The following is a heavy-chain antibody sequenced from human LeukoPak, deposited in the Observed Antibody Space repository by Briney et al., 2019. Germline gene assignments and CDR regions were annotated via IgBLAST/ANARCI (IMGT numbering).Heavy chain of an antibody. V-gene: IGHV4-30-4*08. CDR1: GASISSGDYY. D-gene: IGHD2-2*01. J-gene: IGHJ5*02. CDR2: IYYSGST. Sequence: SETLCLTCTVSGASISSGDYYWSWIRQPPGKGLEWIGSIYYSGSTFHYNPSLKSRVAISIDTSKNQFSLSLSSVTAADTAVYYCASTNCSRSSCFGANWFDPWGQGTLVTVSS. CDR3: ASTNCSRSSCFGANWFDP.